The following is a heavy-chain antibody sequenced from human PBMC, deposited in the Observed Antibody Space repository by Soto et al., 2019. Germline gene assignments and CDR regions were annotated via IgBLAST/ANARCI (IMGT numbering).Heavy chain of an antibody. CDR3: AKDPDGFPRVADPFDY. CDR2: ISGSGGST. Sequence: GGSLRLSCAASGFTFSSYAMSWVRQAPGKGREWVSAISGSGGSTYYADSVKGRFTISRDNSKNTLYLQMNSLRAEDTAVYYCAKDPDGFPRVADPFDYWGQGTLVTVS. V-gene: IGHV3-23*01. D-gene: IGHD2-15*01. J-gene: IGHJ4*02. CDR1: GFTFSSYA.